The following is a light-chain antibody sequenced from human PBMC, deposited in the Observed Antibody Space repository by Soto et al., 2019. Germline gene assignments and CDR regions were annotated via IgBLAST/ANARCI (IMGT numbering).Light chain of an antibody. Sequence: DIQMTQSPSTLSASVGDRVTITCRASQSISSWLAWYQQKPGKDPKLLIYKASSLESGVPSRFSGSGSGTEFTLTISILQPDDFATYYCQQYNSYAWTFGQGNNVEIK. CDR3: QQYNSYAWT. CDR1: QSISSW. CDR2: KAS. J-gene: IGKJ1*01. V-gene: IGKV1-5*03.